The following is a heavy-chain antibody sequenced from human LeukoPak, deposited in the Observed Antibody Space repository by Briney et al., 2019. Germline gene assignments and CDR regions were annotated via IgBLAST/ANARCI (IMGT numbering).Heavy chain of an antibody. J-gene: IGHJ6*02. D-gene: IGHD2-21*01. Sequence: GGSLRLSCAASGFTFSNYAMGWVRQAPGKGLEWVSGISGSGGATYYADSVKGRFTISRDNSKNTLYLQMSGLRAEDTAVYYCAKKVITYYYGMDVWGQGTTVTVSS. V-gene: IGHV3-23*01. CDR1: GFTFSNYA. CDR3: AKKVITYYYGMDV. CDR2: ISGSGGAT.